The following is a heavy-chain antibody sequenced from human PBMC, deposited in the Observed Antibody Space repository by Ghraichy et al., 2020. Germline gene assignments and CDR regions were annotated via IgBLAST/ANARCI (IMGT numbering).Heavy chain of an antibody. CDR1: GGSFSGYY. V-gene: IGHV4-34*01. D-gene: IGHD6-6*01. CDR2: INHSGST. J-gene: IGHJ4*02. Sequence: SETLSLTCAVYGGSFSGYYWSWIRQPPGKGLEWIGEINHSGSTNYNPSLKSRVTISVDTSKNQFSLKLSSVTAADTAVYYCAREYSSSSGGDWGQGTLVTVSS. CDR3: AREYSSSSGGD.